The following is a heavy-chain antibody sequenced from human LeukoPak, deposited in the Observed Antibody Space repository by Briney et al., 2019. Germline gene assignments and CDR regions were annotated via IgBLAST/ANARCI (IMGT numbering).Heavy chain of an antibody. Sequence: PSETLSLTCAVYGGSFSGYYWSWIRQPPGKGLEWIGEINHSGSTNYNPSLKSRVTISVDTSKNQFSLKLSSVTAADTAVYYRARGRYGGDGYHNFPYYYYGMDVWGQGTTVTVSS. D-gene: IGHD5-24*01. CDR1: GGSFSGYY. CDR2: INHSGST. CDR3: ARGRYGGDGYHNFPYYYYGMDV. V-gene: IGHV4-34*01. J-gene: IGHJ6*02.